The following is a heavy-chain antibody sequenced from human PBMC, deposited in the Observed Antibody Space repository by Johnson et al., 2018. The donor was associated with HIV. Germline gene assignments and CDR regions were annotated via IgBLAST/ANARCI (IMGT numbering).Heavy chain of an antibody. CDR1: GFTFKTFG. Sequence: QVQLMESGGGLVQPGGSLRLSCEASGFTFKTFGIHWVRQAPGKGLEWVSFIRHDGTSEYYADAVKGRFTVSRDNSQNILYLHMNSLRTDDTAMYYCAKESDHFDAVASDIWGQGTMVTVSS. V-gene: IGHV3-30*02. CDR2: IRHDGTSE. D-gene: IGHD1-14*01. J-gene: IGHJ3*02. CDR3: AKESDHFDAVASDI.